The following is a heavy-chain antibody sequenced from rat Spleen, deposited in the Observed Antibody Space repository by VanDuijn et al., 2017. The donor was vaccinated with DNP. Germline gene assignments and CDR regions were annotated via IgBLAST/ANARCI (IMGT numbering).Heavy chain of an antibody. V-gene: IGHV5-20*01. J-gene: IGHJ4*01. CDR3: TTLLNYPAPMDA. CDR1: GFTFSSYV. Sequence: EVQLVESGGGLVQPGRSLKLSCAASGFTFSSYVMAWVRQAPTKGLEWVASISYDGGSTYYRDSVKGRFTISRDNAKSSLYLQMDSLRSEDTATYYCTTLLNYPAPMDAWGQGTSVTVSS. CDR2: ISYDGGST. D-gene: IGHD1-4*01.